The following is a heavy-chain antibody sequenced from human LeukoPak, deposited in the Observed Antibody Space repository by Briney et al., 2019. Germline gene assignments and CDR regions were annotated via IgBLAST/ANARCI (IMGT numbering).Heavy chain of an antibody. V-gene: IGHV4-34*01. CDR1: GGSFSGYY. D-gene: IGHD3-22*01. Sequence: SETLSLTCAVYGGSFSGYYWRWIRQPPGKGLEWIGEINHSGSTNYNPSLESRVTISVDTSKNKFLSQLSSVTTADTAVYYCARGTRTTYYYYRSCYPRFDYWGQGTLVTGSS. CDR3: ARGTRTTYYYYRSCYPRFDY. CDR2: INHSGST. J-gene: IGHJ4*02.